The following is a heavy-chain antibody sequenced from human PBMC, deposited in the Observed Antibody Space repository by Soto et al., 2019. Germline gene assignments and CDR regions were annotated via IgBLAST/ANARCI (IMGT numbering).Heavy chain of an antibody. Sequence: QLQLQEPGPGLVAPSETLSLTCTVSGGSISSSSYYWGWIRQPPGKGLEWIGSISYSGSTYYNPSLKSRVTISRDTSKNQFSLKLSCVTAADTAVYYCARRSVACELQHSFDIWGQGTLVTVSS. CDR1: GGSISSSSYY. D-gene: IGHD6-19*01. CDR2: ISYSGST. V-gene: IGHV4-39*01. J-gene: IGHJ3*02. CDR3: ARRSVACELQHSFDI.